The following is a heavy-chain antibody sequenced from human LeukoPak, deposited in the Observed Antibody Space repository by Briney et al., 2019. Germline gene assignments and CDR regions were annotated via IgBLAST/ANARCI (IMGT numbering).Heavy chain of an antibody. J-gene: IGHJ4*02. V-gene: IGHV3-23*01. CDR2: ISGSGGST. CDR1: GFTFSSYA. CDR3: ARDRGYYDTSGYYQDS. Sequence: GGSLRLSCAASGFTFSSYAMSWVRQAPGKGLEWVSAISGSGGSTYYADSVKGRFTISRDNSRNTLYLQMNSLRAEDTAVYYCARDRGYYDTSGYYQDSWGQGTLVTVSS. D-gene: IGHD3-22*01.